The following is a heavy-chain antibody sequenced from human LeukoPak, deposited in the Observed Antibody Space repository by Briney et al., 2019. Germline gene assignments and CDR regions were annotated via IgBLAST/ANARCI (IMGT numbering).Heavy chain of an antibody. J-gene: IGHJ4*02. CDR2: IYSSGST. V-gene: IGHV4-61*02. CDR3: AAMFWSGYYTGVDY. Sequence: SQTLSLTCTVSGCSISSGSYYWSWIRQPAGKGLEWIGRIYSSGSTNYNPSLNSLVIISVDTSKNQYSLKLSSVTAADTAVYYCAAMFWSGYYTGVDYWGQGTLVTVSS. D-gene: IGHD3-3*01. CDR1: GCSISSGSYY.